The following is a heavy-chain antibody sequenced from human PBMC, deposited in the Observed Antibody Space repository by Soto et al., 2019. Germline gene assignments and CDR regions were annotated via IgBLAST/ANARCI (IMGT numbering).Heavy chain of an antibody. D-gene: IGHD4-17*01. Sequence: RASVKVSCKASGYTFTSYGISCVRQAPGQGLEWVGWIHTYNGNTNFAQKLQGRVTLTTDTSTSTAYMELRSLRSDDTAVYYCARDSDYIIAYWGQGTLVTVSS. CDR2: IHTYNGNT. V-gene: IGHV1-18*01. J-gene: IGHJ4*02. CDR3: ARDSDYIIAY. CDR1: GYTFTSYG.